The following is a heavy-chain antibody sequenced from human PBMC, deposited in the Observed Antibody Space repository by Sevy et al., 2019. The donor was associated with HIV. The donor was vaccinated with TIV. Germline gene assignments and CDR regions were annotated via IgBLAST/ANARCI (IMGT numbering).Heavy chain of an antibody. CDR2: ISYDGSNK. CDR3: AKRVAGALAALDI. V-gene: IGHV3-30*18. D-gene: IGHD3-10*01. CDR1: GFTFSSYG. Sequence: GGSLRLSCAASGFTFSSYGMHWVRQAPGKGLEWVAVISYDGSNKYYADSVKGRFTISRDNSKSTLYLQMNSLRVEDTAVYFCAKRVAGALAALDIWGQGTMVTVSS. J-gene: IGHJ3*02.